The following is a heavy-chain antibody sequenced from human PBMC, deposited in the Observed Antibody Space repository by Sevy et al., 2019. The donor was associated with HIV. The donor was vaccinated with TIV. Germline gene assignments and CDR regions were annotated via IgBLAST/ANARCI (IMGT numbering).Heavy chain of an antibody. CDR3: ARERGSNILTLGLDF. Sequence: SETLSLTCTVSAGSISSDSYFWNWLRQPAGQGLEWIGRIHASGSTIYNPSLKSRVTMSVDKSKSQFSLRLTSVTAADSAVYFCARERGSNILTLGLDFWGQGSLVTVSS. J-gene: IGHJ4*02. CDR2: IHASGST. V-gene: IGHV4-61*02. CDR1: AGSISSDSYF. D-gene: IGHD3-9*01.